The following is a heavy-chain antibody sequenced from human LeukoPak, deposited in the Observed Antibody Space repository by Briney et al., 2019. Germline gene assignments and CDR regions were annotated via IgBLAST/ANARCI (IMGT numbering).Heavy chain of an antibody. V-gene: IGHV4-39*01. J-gene: IGHJ6*03. Sequence: PSETLSLTCIVSGGSISSIYYWGWIRQSPGKGLEWIGRVSYSGSTFYNPSLKSRVTISVDTSKNQFSLKLSSVAATDTAVYFCARQGYCSGGSCHSSYYYYMDVWGKGTTVTVSS. D-gene: IGHD2-15*01. CDR1: GGSISSIYY. CDR2: VSYSGST. CDR3: ARQGYCSGGSCHSSYYYYMDV.